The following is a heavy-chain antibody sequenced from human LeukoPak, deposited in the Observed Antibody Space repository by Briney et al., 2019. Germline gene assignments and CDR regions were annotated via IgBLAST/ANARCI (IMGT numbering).Heavy chain of an antibody. CDR3: ARHLGFSDDAFDI. V-gene: IGHV4-39*01. Sequence: KPSETLSLTCTVSGGSISSSSYYWGWIRQPPGKGLEWIGSIYYSGSTYYNPSLKSRVTISVDTSKNQFSLKLSSVTAADTAVYYCARHLGFSDDAFDIWGQGTMVTVSS. CDR2: IYYSGST. CDR1: GGSISSSSYY. J-gene: IGHJ3*02. D-gene: IGHD3-10*01.